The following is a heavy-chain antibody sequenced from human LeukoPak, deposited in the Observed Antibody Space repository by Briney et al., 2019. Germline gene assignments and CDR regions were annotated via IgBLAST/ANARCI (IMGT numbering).Heavy chain of an antibody. J-gene: IGHJ5*02. Sequence: ASVKVSCKASGGTFSSYAISWVRQAPGQGLERMGGIIPIFGTANYAQKFQGRVTITADESTSTAYMELSSLRSEDTAVYYCAREGQQQLVIMDWFDPWGQGTLVTVSS. V-gene: IGHV1-69*13. D-gene: IGHD6-13*01. CDR1: GGTFSSYA. CDR2: IIPIFGTA. CDR3: AREGQQQLVIMDWFDP.